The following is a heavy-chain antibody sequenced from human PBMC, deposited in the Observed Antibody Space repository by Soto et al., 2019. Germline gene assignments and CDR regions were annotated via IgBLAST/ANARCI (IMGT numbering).Heavy chain of an antibody. D-gene: IGHD3-22*01. Sequence: EVQLVESGGGLVRPGGSLSLSFAASGFPFGSYSLNWVRQPPRKGLEWVSSISSSSSYIYYADSVKGRFTISRDNAKNSLYLQMNSLRAEDTAVYYCAREDYYDSSGRGNWGQGTLVTVSS. J-gene: IGHJ4*02. CDR3: AREDYYDSSGRGN. V-gene: IGHV3-21*01. CDR1: GFPFGSYS. CDR2: ISSSSSYI.